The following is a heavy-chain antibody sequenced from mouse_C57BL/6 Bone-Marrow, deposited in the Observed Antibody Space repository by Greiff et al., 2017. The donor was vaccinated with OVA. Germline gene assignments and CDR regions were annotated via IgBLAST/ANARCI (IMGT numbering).Heavy chain of an antibody. CDR3: ARGRAYSSGYVGFAY. J-gene: IGHJ3*01. CDR2: IDPNSGGT. Sequence: VQPQQPGAELVKPGASVKLSCKASGYTFTSYWLHWVKQRPGRGLEWIGRIDPNSGGTKYNETFKSKATLTLDKPPSTAYMQISSLTAEASAVYYGARGRAYSSGYVGFAYWGQGTLVTVSA. D-gene: IGHD3-2*02. V-gene: IGHV1-72*01. CDR1: GYTFTSYW.